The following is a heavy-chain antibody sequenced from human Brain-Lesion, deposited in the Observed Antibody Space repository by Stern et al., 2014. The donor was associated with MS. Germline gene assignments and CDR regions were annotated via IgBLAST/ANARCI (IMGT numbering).Heavy chain of an antibody. CDR3: ARTSYYSDSGTWVGWFDP. CDR2: LFCNDEK. CDR1: GFSLNNPTMG. D-gene: IGHD3-10*01. V-gene: IGHV2-26*01. Sequence: QITLKESGPVLVKPTETLTLTCNVSGFSLNNPTMGVSWIRQPPGKALEWLAHLFCNDEKSYSTSLKSRLTISKDISKSQVVLTMSNMDPVDTATYSCARTSYYSDSGTWVGWFDPWGQGTLVTVSS. J-gene: IGHJ5*02.